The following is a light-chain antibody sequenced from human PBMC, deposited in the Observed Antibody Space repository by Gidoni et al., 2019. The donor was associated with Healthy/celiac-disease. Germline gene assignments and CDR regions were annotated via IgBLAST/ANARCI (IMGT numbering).Light chain of an antibody. CDR2: GAS. CDR3: QQYNNWPL. CDR1: QSVSSN. J-gene: IGKJ3*01. V-gene: IGKV3-15*01. Sequence: EIVMTQSPATLSVSPGERATLSCRASQSVSSNLAWYQQKPGQAPRLLIYGASTRATGIPARFSGSGSGTEFTLTISSLQSEDFAVYYCQQYNNWPLFGPXTKSXYQT.